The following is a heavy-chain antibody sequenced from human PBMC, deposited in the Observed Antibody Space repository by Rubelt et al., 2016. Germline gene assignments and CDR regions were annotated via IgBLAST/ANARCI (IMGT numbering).Heavy chain of an antibody. D-gene: IGHD3-22*01. CDR3: ARDQWNSGSNFYLDY. Sequence: GGGLVKPGGSLRLSCAASGFTFSSYAMSWVRQAPGKGLEWVSGIIGSGGSTYYADSVKGRFTISRDNAKKSLYLQMNSLRDEDTAVYYCARDQWNSGSNFYLDYWGQGTLVTVSS. CDR1: GFTFSSYA. V-gene: IGHV3-23*01. J-gene: IGHJ4*02. CDR2: IIGSGGST.